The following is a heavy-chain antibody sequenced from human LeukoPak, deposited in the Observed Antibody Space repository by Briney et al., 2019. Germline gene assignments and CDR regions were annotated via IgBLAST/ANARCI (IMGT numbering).Heavy chain of an antibody. J-gene: IGHJ4*02. CDR2: ISAYNGNT. CDR1: GGTFSSYA. Sequence: GASVKVSCKASGGTFSSYAISWVRQAPGQGLEWMGWISAYNGNTNYAQKLQGRVTMTTDTSTSTAYMELRSLRSDDTAVYYCARDMVMDYYDSSGSDYWGQGTLVTVSS. V-gene: IGHV1-18*01. CDR3: ARDMVMDYYDSSGSDY. D-gene: IGHD3-22*01.